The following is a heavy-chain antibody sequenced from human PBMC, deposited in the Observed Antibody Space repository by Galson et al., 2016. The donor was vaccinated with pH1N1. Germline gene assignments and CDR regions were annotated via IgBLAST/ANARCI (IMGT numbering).Heavy chain of an antibody. Sequence: CAASGFTFSSCGIYWVRQAPGKGLEWVGNILYNGNDKYYADSVKGRFTISRDSSMTTVHLQMISVTVEDTAVYFCARDESGYGDSFPDVFDIWGQGTMVTVSS. CDR2: ILYNGNDK. CDR3: ARDESGYGDSFPDVFDI. CDR1: GFTFSSCG. V-gene: IGHV3-30*12. D-gene: IGHD4-17*01. J-gene: IGHJ3*02.